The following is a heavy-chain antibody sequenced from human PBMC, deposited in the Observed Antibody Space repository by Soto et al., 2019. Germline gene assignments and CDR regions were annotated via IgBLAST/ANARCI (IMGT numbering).Heavy chain of an antibody. J-gene: IGHJ6*02. Sequence: ASVKVSCKASGYTFTSYGISWVRQAPGQGLEWMGWISAYNGNTNYAQKLQGRVTMTTDTSTSTAYMELRSLRSDDTAVYYCVYCSSTSCYGMDVWRQGTTVTFSS. CDR2: ISAYNGNT. V-gene: IGHV1-18*01. D-gene: IGHD2-2*01. CDR1: GYTFTSYG. CDR3: VYCSSTSCYGMDV.